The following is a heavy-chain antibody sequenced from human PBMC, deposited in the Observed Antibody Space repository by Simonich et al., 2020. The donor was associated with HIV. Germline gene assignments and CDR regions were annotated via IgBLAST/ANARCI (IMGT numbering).Heavy chain of an antibody. D-gene: IGHD1-1*01. V-gene: IGHV4-34*01. Sequence: QVHLQQWGAGLLKPSETLSLTCAVYGGSFSGYYWNWIRQPPGKGLEWIGEINHSGSTNYNPALKSRVTISVDTSKNQFSLKLNSVTAADTAVYYCARETKGGTSPLAFDAFDIWGQGTMVTVSS. CDR2: INHSGST. CDR1: GGSFSGYY. CDR3: ARETKGGTSPLAFDAFDI. J-gene: IGHJ3*02.